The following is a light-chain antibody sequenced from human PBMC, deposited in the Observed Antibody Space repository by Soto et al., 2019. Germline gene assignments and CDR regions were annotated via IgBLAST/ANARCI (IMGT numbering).Light chain of an antibody. CDR1: QSISSF. CDR2: AAS. CDR3: QQSYSVPCT. V-gene: IGKV1-39*01. J-gene: IGKJ2*02. Sequence: DIQMTQSPSSLSASVGDSVTITCRASQSISSFLNWYQQKPGKAPKPLIYAASSLQSGVPARFSGSGSGIDFTLPISSLQPEDFATYYCQQSYSVPCTFGQGTKLEIK.